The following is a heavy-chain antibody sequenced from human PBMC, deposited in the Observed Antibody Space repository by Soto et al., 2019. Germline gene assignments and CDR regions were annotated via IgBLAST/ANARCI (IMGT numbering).Heavy chain of an antibody. Sequence: VGSLRLSCAASGFTFSSYAMHWVRQAPGKGLEWVAVISYDGSNKYYADSVKGRFTISRDNSKNTLYLQMNSLRAEDTAVYYCARDVDTAMVMSYWGQGTLVTVSS. V-gene: IGHV3-30-3*01. CDR2: ISYDGSNK. CDR1: GFTFSSYA. CDR3: ARDVDTAMVMSY. J-gene: IGHJ4*02. D-gene: IGHD5-18*01.